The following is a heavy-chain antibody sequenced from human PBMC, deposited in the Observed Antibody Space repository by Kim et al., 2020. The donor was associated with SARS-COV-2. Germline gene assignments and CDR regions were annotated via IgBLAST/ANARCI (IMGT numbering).Heavy chain of an antibody. D-gene: IGHD6-19*01. J-gene: IGHJ5*02. CDR1: GYSFTHYW. Sequence: GESLKISCRGSGYSFTHYWIGWVRQMPGKGLEWMGVIYPGDSVITYSPSFQGQVTISADKSINTAYLQWSSLQASDTAIYYCARRAGWYGGDGNWFDPWG. CDR3: ARRAGWYGGDGNWFDP. V-gene: IGHV5-51*01. CDR2: IYPGDSVI.